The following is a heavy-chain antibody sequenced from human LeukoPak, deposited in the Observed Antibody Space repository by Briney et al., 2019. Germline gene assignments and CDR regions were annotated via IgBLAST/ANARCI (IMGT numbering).Heavy chain of an antibody. Sequence: GGSLRLSCAASGFTFSSYAMHWVRQAPGKGLEWVAVISYDGSNKYYADSVKGRFTISRDNSKNTLYLQMNSLRAEDTAVYYCARGLIETGYSYGEGDYFDYWGQGTLVTVSS. J-gene: IGHJ4*02. V-gene: IGHV3-30-3*01. D-gene: IGHD5-18*01. CDR2: ISYDGSNK. CDR1: GFTFSSYA. CDR3: ARGLIETGYSYGEGDYFDY.